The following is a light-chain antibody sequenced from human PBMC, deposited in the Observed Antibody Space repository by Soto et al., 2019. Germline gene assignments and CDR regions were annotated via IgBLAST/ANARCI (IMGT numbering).Light chain of an antibody. V-gene: IGKV3D-20*02. J-gene: IGKJ1*01. CDR1: QSVSNDF. CDR3: QQRSNWPRT. Sequence: EIVLTQSPGILSLSPGERATLSCRASQSVSNDFLAWYQQKPGQAPRLLIYGASTRATDVPDRFSGSGSGADFTLTISRLEPEDFAVYYCQQRSNWPRTFGQGTKVDIK. CDR2: GAS.